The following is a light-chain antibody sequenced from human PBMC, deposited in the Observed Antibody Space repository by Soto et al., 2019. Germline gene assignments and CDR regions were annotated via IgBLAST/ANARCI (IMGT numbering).Light chain of an antibody. V-gene: IGKV3-20*01. CDR1: QSISSSY. Sequence: IVLTQSPGTLSLSPGKRATLSCRASQSISSSYLAWYQQRPGQAPRLLIYGASSRATGIPDRFSGSGSGTEFTLTIIRLEPEDFAVYYCQQYGSSSWTFGQGTKVEIK. J-gene: IGKJ1*01. CDR2: GAS. CDR3: QQYGSSSWT.